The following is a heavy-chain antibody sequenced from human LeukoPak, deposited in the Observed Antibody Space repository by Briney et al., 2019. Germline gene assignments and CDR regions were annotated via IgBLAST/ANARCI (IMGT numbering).Heavy chain of an antibody. Sequence: GGTLRLSCAASGFTFSSYGMSWVRQAPGKGLEWVSSISGSGGSTYYADSVKGRFTISRDNSKNTLYLQMNSLRVEDTAVYYCAKGYGWEASYYYYYMDVWGKGTTVTISS. D-gene: IGHD1-26*01. CDR3: AKGYGWEASYYYYYMDV. J-gene: IGHJ6*03. V-gene: IGHV3-23*01. CDR1: GFTFSSYG. CDR2: ISGSGGST.